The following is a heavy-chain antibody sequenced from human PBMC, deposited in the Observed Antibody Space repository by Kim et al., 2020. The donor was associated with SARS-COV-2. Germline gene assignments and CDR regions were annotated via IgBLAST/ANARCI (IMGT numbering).Heavy chain of an antibody. Sequence: GGSLRLSCEGSGFSFSNYAMSWVRQVPGKGLQWVSAITNSASDTFYSDYVEGRFTISRDNSKNTLYLQMDNLRGEDTALYYCAKRSSAFSLARRIAFDS. D-gene: IGHD3-3*02. J-gene: IGHJ4*01. CDR2: ITNSASDT. V-gene: IGHV3-23*01. CDR3: AKRSSAFSLARRIAFDS. CDR1: GFSFSNYA.